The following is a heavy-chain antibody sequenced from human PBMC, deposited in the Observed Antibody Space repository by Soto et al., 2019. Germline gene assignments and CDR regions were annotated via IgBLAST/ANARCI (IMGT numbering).Heavy chain of an antibody. D-gene: IGHD3-3*01. CDR3: ASFPPARRFLEWHDY. V-gene: IGHV4-59*01. J-gene: IGHJ4*02. Sequence: SETLSLTCTVSGGSISSYYWSWIRQPPGKGLEWIGYIYYSGSTNYNPSLKSRVTISVDTSKNQFSLKLSSVTAADTAVYYCASFPPARRFLEWHDYWGQGTLVTVSS. CDR1: GGSISSYY. CDR2: IYYSGST.